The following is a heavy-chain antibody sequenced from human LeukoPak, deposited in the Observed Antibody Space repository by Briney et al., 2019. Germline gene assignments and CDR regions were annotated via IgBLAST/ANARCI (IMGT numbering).Heavy chain of an antibody. CDR3: ARYYSGWYYFDY. CDR1: GYTFTGYY. Sequence: SVKVSCKASGYTFTGYYMHWVRQAPGQGLEWMGGIIPIFGTSNYAQKFQGRVTITADESTSTAYMELSSLRSEDTAVYYCARYYSGWYYFDYWGQGTLVTVSS. V-gene: IGHV1-69*13. D-gene: IGHD6-19*01. CDR2: IIPIFGTS. J-gene: IGHJ4*02.